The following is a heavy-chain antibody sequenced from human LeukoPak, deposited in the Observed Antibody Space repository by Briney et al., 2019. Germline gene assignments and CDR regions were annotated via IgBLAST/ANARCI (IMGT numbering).Heavy chain of an antibody. Sequence: GGCLGLSCAAYGFTVSSNYMSWVRPAQGKGMEWVSVTYSGGSTYYADCLKGRFTIARDNSKNTQYLQKNSLRAEDTAVYYCARERRAYYDSSLRIGEFDYWGQGTLVTVSS. CDR3: ARERRAYYDSSLRIGEFDY. CDR1: GFTVSSNY. V-gene: IGHV3-66*01. CDR2: TYSGGST. D-gene: IGHD3-22*01. J-gene: IGHJ4*02.